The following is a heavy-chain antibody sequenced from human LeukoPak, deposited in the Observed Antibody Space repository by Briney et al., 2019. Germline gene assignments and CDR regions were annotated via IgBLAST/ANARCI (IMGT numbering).Heavy chain of an antibody. D-gene: IGHD5-12*01. CDR3: AKDGTNSRGCRSGMDV. V-gene: IGHV3-21*01. CDR2: ISSSGSNT. CDR1: GFTFSSYS. J-gene: IGHJ6*02. Sequence: GGSLRLSCAASGFTFSSYSMSWVRQAPGKGLEWVSSISSSGSNTYYADSVKGRFTISRDNSKNSLYMQMNSLRAEDTAVYYCAKDGTNSRGCRSGMDVWGQGTPVTVSS.